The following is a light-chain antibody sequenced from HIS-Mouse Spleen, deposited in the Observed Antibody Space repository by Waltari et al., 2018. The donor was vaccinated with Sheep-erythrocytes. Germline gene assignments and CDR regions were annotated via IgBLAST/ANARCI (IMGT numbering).Light chain of an antibody. CDR3: CSYAGSSTVV. Sequence: QSALTQPASVSGSPGQSITISCTGTSSDVGSYNLVSCYQPHPGKAPKLMIYEGSKRPSGVFNRFSGSKSGNPASLTICGLQDEDEADYYCCSYAGSSTVVFGGGTKLTVL. CDR1: SSDVGSYNL. CDR2: EGS. J-gene: IGLJ2*01. V-gene: IGLV2-23*01.